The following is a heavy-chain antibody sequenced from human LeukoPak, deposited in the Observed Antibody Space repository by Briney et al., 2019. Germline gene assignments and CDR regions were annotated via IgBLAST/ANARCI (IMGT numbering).Heavy chain of an antibody. Sequence: SETLSLTCAVYGGSFSGYYWSWIRQPPGKGLEWIGEINHSGSTNYNPSLKSRVTISVDTSKNQFSLKLSSVTAADTAVYYCARRGWLRPTRFDYWGQGTLVTVSS. J-gene: IGHJ4*02. CDR2: INHSGST. CDR1: GGSFSGYY. D-gene: IGHD5-12*01. CDR3: ARRGWLRPTRFDY. V-gene: IGHV4-34*01.